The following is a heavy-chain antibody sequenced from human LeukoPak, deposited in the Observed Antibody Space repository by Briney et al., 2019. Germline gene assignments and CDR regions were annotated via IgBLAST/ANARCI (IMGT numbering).Heavy chain of an antibody. D-gene: IGHD6-19*01. CDR2: MNPNSGNT. J-gene: IGHJ4*02. CDR3: ARGSSRSGWPYHFDY. V-gene: IGHV1-8*01. Sequence: ASVKVSCKASGYTFTSYDINWVRQATGQGLEWMGWMNPNSGNTGYAQKFQGRVTMTRNTSISTDYMELSSLRSEDTAVYYRARGSSRSGWPYHFDYWGQGTLVTVSS. CDR1: GYTFTSYD.